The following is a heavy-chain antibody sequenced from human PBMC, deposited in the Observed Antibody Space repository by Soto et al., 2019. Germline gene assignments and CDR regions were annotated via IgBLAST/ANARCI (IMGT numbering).Heavy chain of an antibody. CDR2: ISGSGGST. D-gene: IGHD3-22*01. Sequence: PGGSLRLSWAASGFTFSSYAMSWVRQAPGQGLEWVSAISGSGGSTYYADSVKGRLTISRDNSKNTLYLQMNSLRAGDTAVYYCVKDRPGYYYDSSGYSAAFAIWGQGTRVSV. CDR3: VKDRPGYYYDSSGYSAAFAI. V-gene: IGHV3-23*01. J-gene: IGHJ3*02. CDR1: GFTFSSYA.